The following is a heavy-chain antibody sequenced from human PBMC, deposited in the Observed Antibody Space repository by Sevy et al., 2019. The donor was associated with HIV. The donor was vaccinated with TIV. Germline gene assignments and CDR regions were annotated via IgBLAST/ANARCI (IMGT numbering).Heavy chain of an antibody. CDR1: GFTFSSYS. CDR3: ARDPGKKTYYYETGWFDP. V-gene: IGHV3-48*01. CDR2: ISSSSSTI. D-gene: IGHD3-22*01. J-gene: IGHJ5*02. Sequence: GGSLRLSCAASGFTFSSYSMNCVRQAPGKGLEWVSYISSSSSTIYYADSVKGRFTISRDNAKNSLYLQMNSLRAEDTAVYYCARDPGKKTYYYETGWFDPWGQGTLVTVSS.